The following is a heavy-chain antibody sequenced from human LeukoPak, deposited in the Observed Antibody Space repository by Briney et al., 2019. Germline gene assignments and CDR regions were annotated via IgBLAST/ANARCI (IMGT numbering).Heavy chain of an antibody. CDR1: GFTFNTFN. J-gene: IGHJ4*02. V-gene: IGHV3-21*01. Sequence: PVGSLRLSCAASGFTFNTFNMNWVRQAPGKGLEWVSSITSGGDYIYYADSVKGRFTTPRDNAKNSLSLQLSSLRVEDTAVYYCARGHYDVLAASYKWTPDYWGQGTLVTVSS. D-gene: IGHD3-9*01. CDR3: ARGHYDVLAASYKWTPDY. CDR2: ITSGGDYI.